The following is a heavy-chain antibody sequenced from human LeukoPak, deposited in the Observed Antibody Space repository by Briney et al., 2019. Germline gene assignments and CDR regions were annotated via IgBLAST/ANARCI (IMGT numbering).Heavy chain of an antibody. CDR2: ISSSGSTI. D-gene: IGHD3-22*01. V-gene: IGHV3-11*01. CDR1: GFTFSDYY. CDR3: ARGRGYYYDSSGYFLLDY. J-gene: IGHJ4*02. Sequence: GGSLRLSCAASGFTFSDYYMSWIRQAPGKGLEWVSYISSSGSTIYYADSVKGRFTISRDNAKNSLYLQMNSLRAEDTAVYYCARGRGYYYDSSGYFLLDYWGQGTLVTVSS.